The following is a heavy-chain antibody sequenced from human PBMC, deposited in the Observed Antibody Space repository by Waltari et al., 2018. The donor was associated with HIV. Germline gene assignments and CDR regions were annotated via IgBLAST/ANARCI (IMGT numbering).Heavy chain of an antibody. D-gene: IGHD3-22*01. J-gene: IGHJ4*02. Sequence: EVQLVESGGGLVMPGGSLRLYCAASGFTFTNAWLTWVRQAPGKGLEWVGRIKSKTDGGTTDYAAPVRGRFTISRDDSKNTLYLQMNSLETEDTAVYYCTTAMIDYWGQGTLVTVSS. CDR3: TTAMIDY. V-gene: IGHV3-15*01. CDR2: IKSKTDGGTT. CDR1: GFTFTNAW.